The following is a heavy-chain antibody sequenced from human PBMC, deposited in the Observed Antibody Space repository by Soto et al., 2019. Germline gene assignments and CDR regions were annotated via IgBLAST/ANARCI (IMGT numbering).Heavy chain of an antibody. CDR2: ISYDGNNE. J-gene: IGHJ1*01. Sequence: QVQLVESGGGVVQPGRSLRLSCAASGFTFSSYGMHWVRQAPGKGLEWVAVISYDGNNEYYADSVKGRFTISRDNSKNTLYLQMNSLRAEEPAVFYFVKSGYSNGPTLFLKHWGQGTLVTVSS. D-gene: IGHD6-19*01. V-gene: IGHV3-30*18. CDR3: VKSGYSNGPTLFLKH. CDR1: GFTFSSYG.